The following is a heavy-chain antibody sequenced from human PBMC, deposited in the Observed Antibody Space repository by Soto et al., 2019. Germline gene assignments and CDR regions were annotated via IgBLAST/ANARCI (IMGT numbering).Heavy chain of an antibody. Sequence: SETLSLTCAVYGGSFSGYYWSWIRQPPGKGLEWIGEINHSGSTNYNPSLKSRVTISVDTSKNQFSLKLSSVTAADTAVYYCARGHPNQGYYYYYMDVWGKGTTVTVSS. CDR1: GGSFSGYY. CDR3: ARGHPNQGYYYYYMDV. CDR2: INHSGST. V-gene: IGHV4-34*01. J-gene: IGHJ6*03.